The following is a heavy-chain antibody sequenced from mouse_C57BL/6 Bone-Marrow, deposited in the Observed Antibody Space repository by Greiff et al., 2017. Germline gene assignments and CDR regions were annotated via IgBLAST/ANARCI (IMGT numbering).Heavy chain of an antibody. CDR2: ISSGSSTI. CDR1: GFTFSDYG. CDR3: ARQGGWLGWFAY. D-gene: IGHD2-3*01. Sequence: EVMLVESGGGLVKPGGSLKLSCAASGFTFSDYGMHWVRQAPEKGLEWVAYISSGSSTIYYADTVKGRFTISRDNAKNTLFLQMTSLWSEDTAMYYCARQGGWLGWFAYWGQGTLVTVSA. J-gene: IGHJ3*01. V-gene: IGHV5-17*01.